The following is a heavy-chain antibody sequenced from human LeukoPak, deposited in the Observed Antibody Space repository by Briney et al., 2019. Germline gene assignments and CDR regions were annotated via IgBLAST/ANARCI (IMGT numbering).Heavy chain of an antibody. J-gene: IGHJ3*02. CDR1: GFTFDDCT. Sequence: PGGSLRLSCAASGFTFDDCTMHWVRQAPGKGLEWVSGLSWDTTNIAYADSVQGRFTISRDNAKNSLYLQMNSLRAEDTALYYCTKDNLRQLWYGEGFDIGGQGTMVTVSS. CDR2: LSWDTTNI. V-gene: IGHV3-9*01. CDR3: TKDNLRQLWYGEGFDI. D-gene: IGHD3-10*01.